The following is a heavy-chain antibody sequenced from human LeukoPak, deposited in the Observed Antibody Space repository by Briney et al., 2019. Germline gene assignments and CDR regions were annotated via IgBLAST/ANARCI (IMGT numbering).Heavy chain of an antibody. J-gene: IGHJ3*02. Sequence: SETLSLTCAVYGGSFSGYYWSWIRQPPGKGLEWIGEINHSRSTNYNPSLKSRVTISVDTSKNQFSLKLSSVAAADTAVYYCARLRTGRIWGQGTMVTVSS. CDR2: INHSRST. CDR3: ARLRTGRI. D-gene: IGHD1-14*01. CDR1: GGSFSGYY. V-gene: IGHV4-34*01.